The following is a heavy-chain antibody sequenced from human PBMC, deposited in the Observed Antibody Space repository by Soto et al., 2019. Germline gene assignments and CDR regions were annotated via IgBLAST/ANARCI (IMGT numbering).Heavy chain of an antibody. CDR1: GYSFTSYW. D-gene: IGHD1-20*01. V-gene: IGHV5-10-1*01. CDR3: ARGTAHNFCDYYCCMYV. CDR2: IDPSDSYS. J-gene: IGHJ6*02. Sequence: PGESLKISCTGSGYSFTSYWITWVRQMPGKGLEWMGRIDPSDSYSSYSPSFQGHVTMSADKSITAADLHWSSLKASDTALYYCARGTAHNFCDYYCCMYVWGQGTTVTVSS.